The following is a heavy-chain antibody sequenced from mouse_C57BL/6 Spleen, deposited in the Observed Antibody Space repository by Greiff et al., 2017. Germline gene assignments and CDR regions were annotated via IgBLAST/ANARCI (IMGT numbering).Heavy chain of an antibody. CDR3: ALWDYYFDY. D-gene: IGHD4-1*01. CDR2: ISDGGSYT. CDR1: GFTFSSYA. V-gene: IGHV5-4*03. Sequence: EVMLVESGGGLVKPGGSLKLSCAASGFTFSSYAMSWVRQTPEKRLEWVATISDGGSYTYYPDNVKGRFTISRDNAKNNLYLQMSHLHSEDTAMYYCALWDYYFDYWGQGTTLTVSS. J-gene: IGHJ2*01.